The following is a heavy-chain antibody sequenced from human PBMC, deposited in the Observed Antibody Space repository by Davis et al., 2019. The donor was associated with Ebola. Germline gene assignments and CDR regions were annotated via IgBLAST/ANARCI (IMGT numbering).Heavy chain of an antibody. D-gene: IGHD3-22*01. CDR1: GFTFSSYA. V-gene: IGHV5-51*01. J-gene: IGHJ3*02. CDR2: IYPGDSNT. Sequence: GESLKISCAASGFTFSSYAMSWVRQLPGKGLEWMGIIYPGDSNTRYSPSFQGQVTISADKSITTAYLQWSGLKASDTAMYYCARSPLVFYYDSSGSPHAFDIWGQGTMVTVSS. CDR3: ARSPLVFYYDSSGSPHAFDI.